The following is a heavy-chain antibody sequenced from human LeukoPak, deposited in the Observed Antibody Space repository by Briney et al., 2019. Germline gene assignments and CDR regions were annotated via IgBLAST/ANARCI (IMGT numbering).Heavy chain of an antibody. V-gene: IGHV3-30*02. CDR3: ARSLWFGESHFDY. CDR2: IRYDGSNK. D-gene: IGHD3-10*01. Sequence: PGGALRLSCAASGFTFSSYGMHWVRQAPGKGLEWVAFIRYDGSNKYYADSVKGRFTISRDSSKNTLYLQMNSLRAEDTAVYYCARSLWFGESHFDYWGQGTLVTVSS. J-gene: IGHJ4*02. CDR1: GFTFSSYG.